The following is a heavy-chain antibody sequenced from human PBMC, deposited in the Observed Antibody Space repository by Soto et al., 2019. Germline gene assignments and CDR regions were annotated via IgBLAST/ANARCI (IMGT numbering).Heavy chain of an antibody. V-gene: IGHV1-2*04. CDR3: ARAEGYCSGGSCYYFDY. J-gene: IGHJ4*02. CDR1: GYTFTGYY. D-gene: IGHD2-15*01. Sequence: ASVKVSCKASGYTFTGYYMHWVRQAPGQGLEWMGWINPNSGGTNYAQKFQGWVTMTRDTSISTAYMELSRLRSDDTAVYYCARAEGYCSGGSCYYFDYWGQGTLVTVSS. CDR2: INPNSGGT.